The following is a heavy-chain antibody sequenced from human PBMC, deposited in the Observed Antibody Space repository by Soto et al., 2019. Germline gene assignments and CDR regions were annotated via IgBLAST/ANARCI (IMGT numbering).Heavy chain of an antibody. V-gene: IGHV4-30-4*01. CDR2: IYHSGST. CDR3: AARGYDSSGYYYAGRGIDV. Sequence: QVQLQESGPGLVKSSQTLSLTCTVSGGSISSGDYYWSWIRQPPGKGLEWIGNIYHSGSTSYDPSLMGRVTILVDTSKNQFSLKLSSVTAADTALYYCAARGYDSSGYYYAGRGIDVWGQGTTVTV. J-gene: IGHJ6*02. CDR1: GGSISSGDYY. D-gene: IGHD3-22*01.